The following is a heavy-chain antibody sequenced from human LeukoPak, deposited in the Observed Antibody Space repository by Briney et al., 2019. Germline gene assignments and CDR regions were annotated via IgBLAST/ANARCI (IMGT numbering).Heavy chain of an antibody. Sequence: PGGSLRLSCAASGFTVSDSYMSWVRRAPGKGLEWVANINQDGSVKYYVDSVKGRFTVSRDNAKNSQYLQMNSLRVEDTALYYCARIGYSSSSLDYWGQGTLVTVSS. J-gene: IGHJ4*02. CDR1: GFTVSDSY. D-gene: IGHD6-6*01. V-gene: IGHV3-7*01. CDR2: INQDGSVK. CDR3: ARIGYSSSSLDY.